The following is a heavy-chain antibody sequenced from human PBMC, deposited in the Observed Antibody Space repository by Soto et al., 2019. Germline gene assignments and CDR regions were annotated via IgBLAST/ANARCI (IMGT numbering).Heavy chain of an antibody. D-gene: IGHD2-15*01. V-gene: IGHV3-48*01. CDR1: GFTFSTYS. J-gene: IGHJ4*02. CDR3: AKDLGYRSFGSGGSYYSSDS. CDR2: ISSSSSTI. Sequence: PGGSLRLSCAASGFTFSTYSMNWVRQAPGKGMEWVSYISSSSSTIFYTDSVKGRFTVSRDNSKNTLYLQMNSLRAEDTAVYYCAKDLGYRSFGSGGSYYSSDSQGQGTLVTVSS.